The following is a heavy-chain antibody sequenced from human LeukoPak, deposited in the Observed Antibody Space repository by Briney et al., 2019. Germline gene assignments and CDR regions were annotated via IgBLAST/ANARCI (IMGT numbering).Heavy chain of an antibody. V-gene: IGHV3-21*01. CDR3: ARGSNYYGSGSYNY. Sequence: GGSLRLSCAASGFTFSSYSMNWVRQAPGKGLEWVSSISSSGSYTYYADSVKGRFTISRDNAKNSLYLQMNSLRAEDTAVYYCARGSNYYGSGSYNYWGQGTLVTVSS. D-gene: IGHD3-10*01. CDR2: ISSSGSYT. J-gene: IGHJ4*02. CDR1: GFTFSSYS.